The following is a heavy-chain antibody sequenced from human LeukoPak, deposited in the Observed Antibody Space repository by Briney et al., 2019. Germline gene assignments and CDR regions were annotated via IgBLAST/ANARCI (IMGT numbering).Heavy chain of an antibody. CDR3: AKDGGYSSSWYNIVTIDY. D-gene: IGHD6-13*01. CDR2: IRYDGSNK. Sequence: GGSLRLSCAASGFTFSSYGMHWVRQAPGKGLEWVAFIRYDGSNKYYADSVKGRFTISRDNSKNTLYLQMNSLRAEDTAVYYCAKDGGYSSSWYNIVTIDYWGQGTLVTVSS. CDR1: GFTFSSYG. J-gene: IGHJ4*02. V-gene: IGHV3-30*02.